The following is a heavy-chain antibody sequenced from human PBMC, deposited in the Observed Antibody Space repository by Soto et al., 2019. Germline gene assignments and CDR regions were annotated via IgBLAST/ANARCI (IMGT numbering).Heavy chain of an antibody. CDR1: GGTFSSYA. Sequence: QVQLVQSGAEVKKPGSSVKVSCKASGGTFSSYAISWVRQAPGQGLEWMGGIIPIFGTANYAQKFQGRVTITADESTSTGYMELGSLVSEGTAVYYCARVDTAMVTWWFDPWGQGTLVTVSS. J-gene: IGHJ5*02. CDR2: IIPIFGTA. CDR3: ARVDTAMVTWWFDP. D-gene: IGHD5-18*01. V-gene: IGHV1-69*12.